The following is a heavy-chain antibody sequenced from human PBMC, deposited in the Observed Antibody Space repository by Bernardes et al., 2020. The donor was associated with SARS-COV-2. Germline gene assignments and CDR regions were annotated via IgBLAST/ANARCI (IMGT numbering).Heavy chain of an antibody. D-gene: IGHD2-21*01. J-gene: IGHJ3*02. CDR1: GYTFSTYG. V-gene: IGHV1-18*04. Sequence: ASVKVSCKASGYTFSTYGITWVRQAPGQGLEWVGWISICSGYTNYAQNFQGRVTMTTDTSTSTAYMELRSLRSDDTALYYCARAYCDSRDGFEIWGQGTMVTVSS. CDR2: ISICSGYT. CDR3: ARAYCDSRDGFEI.